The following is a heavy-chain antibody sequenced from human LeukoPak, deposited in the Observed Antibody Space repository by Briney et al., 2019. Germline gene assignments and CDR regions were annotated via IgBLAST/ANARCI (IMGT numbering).Heavy chain of an antibody. CDR2: ISDNGGST. CDR1: GFTFSRHA. D-gene: IGHD5-18*01. V-gene: IGHV3-64*01. J-gene: IGHJ4*02. Sequence: PGGSLRLSCAAPGFTFSRHAVHWVRQAPGKGLEYISSISDNGGSTFYANSVKGRFTISRDNSNNMLYLQTGSLRVEDMAVYYCSRGLDRGYAYGPLEWGQGDLVTVSS. CDR3: SRGLDRGYAYGPLE.